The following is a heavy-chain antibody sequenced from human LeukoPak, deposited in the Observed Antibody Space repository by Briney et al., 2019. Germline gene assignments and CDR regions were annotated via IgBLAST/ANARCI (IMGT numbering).Heavy chain of an antibody. J-gene: IGHJ4*02. Sequence: GGTLRLSCAASGFTFSSYGMSWVRQAPGKGLEWVSAISGSGGSTYYADSVKGRFTISRDNSKNTLYLQMNSLRAEDTAVYYCAKSVGATLFDYWGQGTLVTVSS. D-gene: IGHD1-26*01. CDR3: AKSVGATLFDY. V-gene: IGHV3-23*01. CDR2: ISGSGGST. CDR1: GFTFSSYG.